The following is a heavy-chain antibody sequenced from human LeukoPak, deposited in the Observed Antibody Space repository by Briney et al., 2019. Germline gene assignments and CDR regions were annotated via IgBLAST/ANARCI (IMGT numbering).Heavy chain of an antibody. CDR3: ASVGVVFFNAFDI. Sequence: GGSLRLSCAASGFTFSTYSMNWVRQAPGKGLEWVSSISSSSSSIYYADSVKGRFTISRDNAQNSLYLQMNSLRAEDTAVYYCASVGVVFFNAFDIWGQGTMVTVSS. CDR2: ISSSSSSI. D-gene: IGHD3-22*01. V-gene: IGHV3-21*01. J-gene: IGHJ3*02. CDR1: GFTFSTYS.